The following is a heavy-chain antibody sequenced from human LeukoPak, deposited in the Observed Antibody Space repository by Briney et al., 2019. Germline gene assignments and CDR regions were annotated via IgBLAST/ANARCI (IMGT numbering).Heavy chain of an antibody. J-gene: IGHJ4*02. V-gene: IGHV1-46*01. CDR3: ARVPSWGHYDY. D-gene: IGHD3-16*01. CDR1: GYTFTSYY. CDR2: INPSGGST. Sequence: ASVKVPCKASGYTFTSYYMHWVRQAPGQGLEWMGIINPSGGSTSYAQKFQGRVTMTRDTSTSTVYMELSSLRSEDTAVYYCARVPSWGHYDYWGQGTLVTVSS.